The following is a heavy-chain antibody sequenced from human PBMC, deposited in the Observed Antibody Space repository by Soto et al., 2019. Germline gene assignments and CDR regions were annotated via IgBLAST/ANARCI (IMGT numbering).Heavy chain of an antibody. CDR2: IYYSGST. J-gene: IGHJ5*02. Sequence: PSETLSLTCTVSGGSISSGGYYWSWIRQHPGKGLEWIGYIYYSGSTYYNPSLKSRVTISVDASKNQFSLKLSSVTAADTAVYYCARVVVTARIGDNWFDPWGQGTLVTVSS. V-gene: IGHV4-31*03. CDR1: GGSISSGGYY. D-gene: IGHD2-21*02. CDR3: ARVVVTARIGDNWFDP.